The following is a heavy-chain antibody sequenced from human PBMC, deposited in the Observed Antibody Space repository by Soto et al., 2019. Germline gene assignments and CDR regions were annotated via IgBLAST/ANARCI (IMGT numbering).Heavy chain of an antibody. CDR2: IKSKTDGGTS. CDR1: WGTCVAAW. J-gene: IGHJ4*01. Sequence: VRSQRLCCTAAWGTCVAAWGSCVRKAPGKGLEWVGRIKSKTDGGTSDFAAPVRGRFAISRDDSKSMVYLQMDSLKTEDTAVYYCSTDYYFTLKLFLFDYWRLGTPVTVSS. V-gene: IGHV3-15*01. CDR3: STDYYFTLKLFLFDY. D-gene: IGHD3-22*01.